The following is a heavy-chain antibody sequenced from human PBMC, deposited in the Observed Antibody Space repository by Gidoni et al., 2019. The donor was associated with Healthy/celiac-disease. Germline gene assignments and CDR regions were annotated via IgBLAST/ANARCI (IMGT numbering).Heavy chain of an antibody. CDR1: GFTLLSYA. Sequence: EVQLLESVGGLVQPVGSLRLSCAASGFTLLSYAMSWVRQAPGKGLEWGSAISGSGGSTYDADSVKGRFTISRDNSKNTLYLQMNSLRAEDTAVYYCAKDKDYYDSSGYSYLFDYWGQGTLVTVSS. V-gene: IGHV3-23*01. CDR3: AKDKDYYDSSGYSYLFDY. CDR2: ISGSGGST. J-gene: IGHJ4*02. D-gene: IGHD3-22*01.